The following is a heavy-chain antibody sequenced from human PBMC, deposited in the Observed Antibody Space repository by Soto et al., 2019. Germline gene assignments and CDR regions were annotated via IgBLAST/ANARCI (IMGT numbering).Heavy chain of an antibody. CDR2: ISSSSNTI. J-gene: IGHJ6*03. CDR1: GFTFSSYS. CDR3: ARGSSNWYDYMDV. V-gene: IGHV3-48*01. Sequence: GGSLRLSCAASGFTFSSYSMNWVRQAPGKGLEWVSYISSSSNTIYYADSVKGRFTISRDNAKNSVYLQMNSLRAEDTAVYYCARGSSNWYDYMDVWGKGTTVTVSS. D-gene: IGHD6-13*01.